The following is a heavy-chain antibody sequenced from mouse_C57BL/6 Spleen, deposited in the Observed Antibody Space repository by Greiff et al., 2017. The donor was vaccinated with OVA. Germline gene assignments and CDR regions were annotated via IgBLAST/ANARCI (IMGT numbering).Heavy chain of an antibody. J-gene: IGHJ2*01. CDR1: GYAFSSSW. CDR3: ARLSTTVVFDY. Sequence: QVQLQQSGPELVKPGASVKISCKASGYAFSSSWMNWVKQRPGKGLEWIGRIYPGDGDTNYNGKFTGKATLTADKSSSTAYMHLSSLTSEYSAVYFCARLSTTVVFDYWGQGTTLTVSS. V-gene: IGHV1-82*01. CDR2: IYPGDGDT. D-gene: IGHD1-1*01.